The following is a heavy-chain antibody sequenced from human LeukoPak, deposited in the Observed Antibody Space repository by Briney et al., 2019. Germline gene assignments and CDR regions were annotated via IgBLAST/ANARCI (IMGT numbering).Heavy chain of an antibody. CDR1: GGTFSSYA. D-gene: IGHD5-12*01. CDR2: IVPIFGTA. CDR3: ARGRDGYNWLGDY. Sequence: SVKVSCKASGGTFSSYAISWVRQAPGQGLEWMGGIVPIFGTANYAQKFQGRVTITADESTSTAYMELSSLRSEDTAVYYCARGRDGYNWLGDYWGQGTLVTVSS. J-gene: IGHJ4*02. V-gene: IGHV1-69*01.